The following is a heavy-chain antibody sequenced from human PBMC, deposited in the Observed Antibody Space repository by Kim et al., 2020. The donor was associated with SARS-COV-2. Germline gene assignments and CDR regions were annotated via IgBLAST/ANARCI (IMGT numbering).Heavy chain of an antibody. CDR1: GGSISGSY. V-gene: IGHV4-59*01. CDR2: IHYSGST. D-gene: IGHD2-8*01. CDR3: ARVTLVCNTGYYYDY. J-gene: IGHJ4*02. Sequence: SETLSLTCTVSGGSISGSYWSWIRQPPGKGLEWLAYIHYSGSTYYNSSLKTRLPISIDTSNNQFSLKLTSLTAADTAMYYCARVTLVCNTGYYYDYWGQG.